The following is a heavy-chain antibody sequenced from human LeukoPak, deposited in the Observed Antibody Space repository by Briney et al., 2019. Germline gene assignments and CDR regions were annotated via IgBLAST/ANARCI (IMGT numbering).Heavy chain of an antibody. D-gene: IGHD4-17*01. V-gene: IGHV3-15*01. CDR1: GFTFSDAW. J-gene: IGHJ4*02. Sequence: PGGSLRLSCAASGFTFSDAWMSWVRQAPGKGLEWVGRIKSKTDGGTTDYAAPVKGRFTMSRDDSKSTMYLQMNSLNSDDTAVYYCSTDNGDDTRHGYWGQGILVTVSS. CDR3: STDNGDDTRHGY. CDR2: IKSKTDGGTT.